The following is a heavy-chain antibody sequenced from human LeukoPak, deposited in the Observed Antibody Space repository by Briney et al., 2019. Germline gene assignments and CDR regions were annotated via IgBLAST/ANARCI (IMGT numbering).Heavy chain of an antibody. CDR2: ISSSSSTI. D-gene: IGHD1-26*01. Sequence: GGSLRLSCTASGSTFSNAYMSWVRQAPGKGLEWVSYISSSSSTIYYADSVKGRFTISRDNAKNSLYLQMNSLRAEDTAVYYCAREGELLSYYYYMDVWGKGTTVTVSS. CDR1: GSTFSNAY. CDR3: AREGELLSYYYYMDV. J-gene: IGHJ6*03. V-gene: IGHV3-48*01.